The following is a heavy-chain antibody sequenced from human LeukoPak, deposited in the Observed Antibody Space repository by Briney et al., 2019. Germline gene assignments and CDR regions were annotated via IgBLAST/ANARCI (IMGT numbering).Heavy chain of an antibody. D-gene: IGHD2-2*01. CDR1: GGSFSGYY. CDR2: INHSGST. Sequence: SETLSLTCAVYGGSFSGYYWSWIRQPPGKGLEWIGEINHSGSTNYNPSLKSRVTISVDTSKNQFSLKLSSETAADTAMYYCARRPGVVVPAAITQRAYYYYYMDVWGKGTTVTVSS. CDR3: ARRPGVVVPAAITQRAYYYYYMDV. J-gene: IGHJ6*03. V-gene: IGHV4-34*01.